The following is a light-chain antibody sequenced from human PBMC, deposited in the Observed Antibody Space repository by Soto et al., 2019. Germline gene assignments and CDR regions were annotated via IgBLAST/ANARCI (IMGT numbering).Light chain of an antibody. CDR3: QQRTNWLT. V-gene: IGKV3-11*01. Sequence: EIVLTQSPATLSLSPGERATLSCRASQNVSTYLAWYQQKPGQAPRLLIYDASNRATGIPARFSGSGSGTDFTLTIISLEPEDFAVYYCQQRTNWLTFGPGTKVDI. CDR2: DAS. CDR1: QNVSTY. J-gene: IGKJ3*01.